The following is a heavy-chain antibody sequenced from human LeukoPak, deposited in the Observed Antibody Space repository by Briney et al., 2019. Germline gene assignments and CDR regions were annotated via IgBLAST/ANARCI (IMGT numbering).Heavy chain of an antibody. D-gene: IGHD1-14*01. Sequence: GGSLILSCAASGLTFSIYGMSWVRQAPGKGLEWVSAISRGGTTSYADSVRGRFTISRDNSKSTLYLQMNSLRVADTAVYYCAQEDSEGGPNWFDPWGQGALVTVSS. CDR2: ISRGGTT. CDR1: GLTFSIYG. J-gene: IGHJ5*02. V-gene: IGHV3-23*01. CDR3: AQEDSEGGPNWFDP.